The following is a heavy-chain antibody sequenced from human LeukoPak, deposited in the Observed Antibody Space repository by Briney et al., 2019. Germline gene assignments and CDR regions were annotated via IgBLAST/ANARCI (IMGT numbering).Heavy chain of an antibody. CDR2: IYDSGST. CDR3: AKSPGTIGYYYMDV. V-gene: IGHV4-59*01. J-gene: IGHJ6*03. D-gene: IGHD1-1*01. CDR1: GGSISSYY. Sequence: PSETLSLTCTVSGGSISSYYWSWIRQPPGKGLQWIGYIYDSGSTNYNPSLKSRVTISVDTSKNEFSLKLSSVNAADTAVYYCAKSPGTIGYYYMDVWGKGTTVTVSS.